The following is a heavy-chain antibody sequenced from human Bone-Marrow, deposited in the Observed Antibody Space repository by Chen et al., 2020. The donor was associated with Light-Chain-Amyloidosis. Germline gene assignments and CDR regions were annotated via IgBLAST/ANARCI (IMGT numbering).Heavy chain of an antibody. CDR1: GGSFSGYY. CDR3: ARIPYYYDSSGYYYNFDY. Sequence: QVQLQQWGAGLLKPSETLSLTCAVYGGSFSGYYWCWIRQPPGKGLEWIGEINHSGSTNYNPSLKSRVTISVDTSKNQFSLKLSSVTAADTAVYYCARIPYYYDSSGYYYNFDYWGQGTLVTVSS. V-gene: IGHV4-34*01. J-gene: IGHJ4*02. D-gene: IGHD3-22*01. CDR2: INHSGST.